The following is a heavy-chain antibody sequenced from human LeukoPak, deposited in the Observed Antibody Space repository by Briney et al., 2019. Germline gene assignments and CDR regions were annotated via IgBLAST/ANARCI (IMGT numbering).Heavy chain of an antibody. Sequence: PGRSLRLSCAASGFTFSSYGMHWVRQAPGKGLEWVAVILYDGSNKYYADSVKGRFTISRDNSKNTLYLQMNSLRAEDTAVYYCAKDSKIVGATFRSYHYMDVWGKGTAVTVSS. CDR2: ILYDGSNK. CDR1: GFTFSSYG. V-gene: IGHV3-30*18. CDR3: AKDSKIVGATFRSYHYMDV. J-gene: IGHJ6*03. D-gene: IGHD1-26*01.